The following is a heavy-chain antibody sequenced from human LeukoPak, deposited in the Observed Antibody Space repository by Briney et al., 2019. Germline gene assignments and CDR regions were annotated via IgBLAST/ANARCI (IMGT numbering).Heavy chain of an antibody. J-gene: IGHJ4*02. Sequence: GGSLRLSCAASGFTFSSYGMHWVRQAPGKGLEWVAVISYDGSNKYYADSVKGRFTISRDNSKNTLYLQMNSLRAEDTAVYYCARTYDSSSDFDYWGQGTLVTVSS. CDR2: ISYDGSNK. D-gene: IGHD3-22*01. CDR3: ARTYDSSSDFDY. CDR1: GFTFSSYG. V-gene: IGHV3-30*03.